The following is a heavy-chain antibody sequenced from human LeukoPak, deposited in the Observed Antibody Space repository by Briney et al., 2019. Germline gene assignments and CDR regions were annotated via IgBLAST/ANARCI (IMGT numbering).Heavy chain of an antibody. Sequence: GASVKVSCKASGYTFTSYDVYWVRQAPGQGLEWMGWISAYNSNTNYAQKVQAKVTMTRDTSTSTAYMERRSLRSDATAVYYCARGLPWRQNSLYGMDVWGQGTTVTVSS. CDR2: ISAYNSNT. CDR1: GYTFTSYD. J-gene: IGHJ6*02. D-gene: IGHD4-23*01. CDR3: ARGLPWRQNSLYGMDV. V-gene: IGHV1-18*01.